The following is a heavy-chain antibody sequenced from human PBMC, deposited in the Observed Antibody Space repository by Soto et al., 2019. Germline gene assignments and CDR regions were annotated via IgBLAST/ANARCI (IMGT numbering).Heavy chain of an antibody. CDR3: ANPNHTLTAYYRSDY. CDR1: GFTFSSYA. CDR2: ISGSGGST. J-gene: IGHJ4*02. V-gene: IGHV3-23*01. Sequence: LRLSCAASGFTFSSYAMSWVRQAPGKGLEWVSAISGSGGSTYYADSVKGRFTISRDNSKNTLYLQMNSLRAEDTAVYYCANPNHTLTAYYRSDYWGQGTLVTVSS. D-gene: IGHD3-9*01.